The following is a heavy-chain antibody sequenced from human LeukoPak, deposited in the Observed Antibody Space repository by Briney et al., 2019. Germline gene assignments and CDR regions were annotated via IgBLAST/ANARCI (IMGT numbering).Heavy chain of an antibody. Sequence: SETLSLTCTVSGGSISSYYWSWIRQPPGKGLEWIGYIYYSGSTNYNPSLKSRVTISVDTSKNQFSLKLSSVTAADTAVYYCARERRDSSSWSSHYMDVWGKGTTVTISS. D-gene: IGHD6-13*01. V-gene: IGHV4-59*01. CDR2: IYYSGST. CDR1: GGSISSYY. CDR3: ARERRDSSSWSSHYMDV. J-gene: IGHJ6*03.